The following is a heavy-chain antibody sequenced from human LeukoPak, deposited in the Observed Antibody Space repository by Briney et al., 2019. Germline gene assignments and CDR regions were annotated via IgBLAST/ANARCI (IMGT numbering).Heavy chain of an antibody. CDR2: IIPILGIA. D-gene: IGHD6-13*01. CDR3: AKTGYSSSWDFDY. V-gene: IGHV1-69*04. Sequence: ASVKVSCKASGGTFSRYAISWVRQAPGQGVEWMGRIIPILGIANYAQKFQGRVTITADKSTSTAYMELSSLRSEDTAVYYCAKTGYSSSWDFDYWGQGTLVTVSS. J-gene: IGHJ4*02. CDR1: GGTFSRYA.